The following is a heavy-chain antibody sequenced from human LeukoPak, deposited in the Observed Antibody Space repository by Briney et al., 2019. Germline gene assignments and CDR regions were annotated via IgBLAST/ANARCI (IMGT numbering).Heavy chain of an antibody. J-gene: IGHJ4*02. CDR2: INPSGGST. D-gene: IGHD1-26*01. V-gene: IGHV1-46*01. CDR1: GNTFTGYN. CDR3: ARGRYLPPF. Sequence: ASGKVSCKASGNTFTGYNIHWVRQAPGQGLEWMGIINPSGGSTSYAQKFQGRVTMTRDMSTSTVYMELSSLRSEDTAVYYCARGRYLPPFWGQGTLVTVSS.